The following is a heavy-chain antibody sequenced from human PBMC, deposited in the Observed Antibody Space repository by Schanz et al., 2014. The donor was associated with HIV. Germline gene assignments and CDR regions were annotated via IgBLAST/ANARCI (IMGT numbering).Heavy chain of an antibody. D-gene: IGHD2-8*01. V-gene: IGHV3-30-3*01. CDR3: ARGPMYAY. CDR2: ISYDGNNE. Sequence: VQLVESGGGLVQPGRSLRLSCAASGFTFSSYAMHWVRQAPGKGLEWVAFISYDGNNEYYAASVKGRFTISRDNSKNTVYLQMNSLRAGDTAMYYCARGPMYAYWGQGNLVTVSS. J-gene: IGHJ4*02. CDR1: GFTFSSYA.